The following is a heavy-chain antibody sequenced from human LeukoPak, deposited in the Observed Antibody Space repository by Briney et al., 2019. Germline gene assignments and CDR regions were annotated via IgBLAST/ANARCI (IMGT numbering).Heavy chain of an antibody. CDR3: ARQRGGCSGGSCTGMDV. V-gene: IGHV5-51*01. D-gene: IGHD2-15*01. CDR1: GYRFTSYW. CDR2: IHPGDSDT. Sequence: GESLEISCKGSGYRFTSYWIGWVRPMPGKGLEWMGIIHPGDSDTRNSPSFQGQVTFSVDKSISTAYLQWSSLKASDTAVYYCARQRGGCSGGSCTGMDVWGKGTXVTVSS. J-gene: IGHJ6*04.